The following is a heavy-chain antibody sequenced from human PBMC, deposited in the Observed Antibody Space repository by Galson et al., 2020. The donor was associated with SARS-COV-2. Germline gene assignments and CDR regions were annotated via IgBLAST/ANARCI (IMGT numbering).Heavy chain of an antibody. CDR1: GGSISSSSYY. D-gene: IGHD3-9*01. CDR2: IYYSGST. CDR3: ASTPYYDILTGYYPMGGWFDP. J-gene: IGHJ5*02. V-gene: IGHV4-39*01. Sequence: SETLSLTCTVSGGSISSSSYYWGWIRQPPGKGLEWIGSIYYSGSTYYNPSLKSRVTISVDTSKNQFSLKLSSVTAADTAVYYCASTPYYDILTGYYPMGGWFDPWGQGTLVTVSS.